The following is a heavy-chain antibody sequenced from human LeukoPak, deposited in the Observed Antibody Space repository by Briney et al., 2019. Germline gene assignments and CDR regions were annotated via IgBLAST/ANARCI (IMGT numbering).Heavy chain of an antibody. V-gene: IGHV4-34*01. CDR3: ARATYCSGGSCYSPLYFDY. Sequence: SETLSLTCAVYGGSFSGYYWSWIRQPPGKGLEWIGEINHSGSTNYNPSLKSRVTISVDTSKNQFSLKLGSVTAADTAVYYCARATYCSGGSCYSPLYFDYWDQGTLVTVSS. CDR2: INHSGST. D-gene: IGHD2-15*01. CDR1: GGSFSGYY. J-gene: IGHJ4*02.